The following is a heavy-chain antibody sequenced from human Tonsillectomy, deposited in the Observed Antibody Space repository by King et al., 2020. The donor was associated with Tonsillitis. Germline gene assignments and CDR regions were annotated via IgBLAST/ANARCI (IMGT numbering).Heavy chain of an antibody. J-gene: IGHJ5*02. V-gene: IGHV4-39*07. D-gene: IGHD3-10*01. CDR1: NDSISGGNYY. Sequence: QLQESGPGLVKPSETLYLLCSVSNDSISGGNYYWGWIRQPPGQGLDWIGSIYYSGSTYYNPSLRSRVTISVDTSKNRFSLTVNSVTAADTAVYYCARHPVWSSDRRSVWFDPWGQGILVTVSS. CDR3: ARHPVWSSDRRSVWFDP. CDR2: IYYSGST.